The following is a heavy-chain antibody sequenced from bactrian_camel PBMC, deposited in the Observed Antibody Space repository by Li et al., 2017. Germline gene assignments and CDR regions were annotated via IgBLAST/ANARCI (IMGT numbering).Heavy chain of an antibody. J-gene: IGHJ4*01. V-gene: IGHV3S6*01. Sequence: HVQLVESGGGSVQTGGSLRLSCKASGYTYSDYCMVWVRQAPGKATDWVSSISSDGTRTYYADSVKGRFTISRDNAKNTVYLQMNSLKSEDTALYYCATALAGWGQGTQVT. D-gene: IGHD3*01. CDR1: GYTYSDYC. CDR3: ATALAG. CDR2: ISSDGTRT.